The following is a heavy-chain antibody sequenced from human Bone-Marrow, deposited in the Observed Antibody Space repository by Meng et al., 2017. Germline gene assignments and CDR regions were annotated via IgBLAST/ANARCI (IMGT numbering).Heavy chain of an antibody. J-gene: IGHJ4*02. Sequence: QVQLVEAGSWLKKPGASVKVSCKPSGYTFISYAMNWVRQAPGQGLEWMGWINTNTGNPTYAQGFTGRFVFSLDTSVSTAYLQISSLKAEDTAVYYCARDGVDTAFDYWGQGTLVTVSS. CDR3: ARDGVDTAFDY. V-gene: IGHV7-4-1*02. CDR1: GYTFISYA. CDR2: INTNTGNP. D-gene: IGHD5-18*01.